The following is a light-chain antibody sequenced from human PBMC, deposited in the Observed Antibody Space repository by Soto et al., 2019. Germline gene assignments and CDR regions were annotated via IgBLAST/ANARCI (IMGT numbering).Light chain of an antibody. J-gene: IGLJ1*01. V-gene: IGLV1-40*01. CDR2: GNT. CDR3: QSYDSTLSARYV. Sequence: QSVLTQPPSVSGAPGQRVTMSCTGSSSNIGAGYDVHWYQQRPGTAPKLLIFGNTNRPSGVPDRFSGSKSGNSASLAITGLQAEDEGDYYCQSYDSTLSARYVFGTGTKVTVL. CDR1: SSNIGAGYD.